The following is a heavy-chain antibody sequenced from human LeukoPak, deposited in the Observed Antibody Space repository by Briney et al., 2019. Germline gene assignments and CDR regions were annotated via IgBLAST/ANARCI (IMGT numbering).Heavy chain of an antibody. CDR3: ARDDVVMGAFDI. J-gene: IGHJ3*02. CDR1: GGSISSYY. D-gene: IGHD4-23*01. CDR2: TYYSGST. V-gene: IGHV4-59*01. Sequence: SETLSLTCTVSGGSISSYYWSWIRQPPGKGLEWIGYTYYSGSTNYNPSLKSRVTISVDTSKNQFSLKLSSVTAADTAVYYCARDDVVMGAFDIWGQGAMVTVSS.